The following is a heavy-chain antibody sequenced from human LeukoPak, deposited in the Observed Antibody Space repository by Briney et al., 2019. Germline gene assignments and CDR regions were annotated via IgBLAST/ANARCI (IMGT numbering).Heavy chain of an antibody. D-gene: IGHD3-3*01. Sequence: SQTLSLTCTVSGGSISSGGYYWSWIRQPPGKGLEWIGYIYHSGSTYYNPSLKSRVTISVDRSKNQFSLKLSSVTAADTAVYYCARDIDFWSGYPGRYFDLWGRGTLVTVSS. J-gene: IGHJ2*01. CDR3: ARDIDFWSGYPGRYFDL. CDR1: GGSISSGGYY. V-gene: IGHV4-30-2*01. CDR2: IYHSGST.